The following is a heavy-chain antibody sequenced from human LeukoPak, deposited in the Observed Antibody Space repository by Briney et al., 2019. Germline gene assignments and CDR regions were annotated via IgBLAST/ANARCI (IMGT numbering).Heavy chain of an antibody. CDR3: ARDPPGSYYGSY. Sequence: GGSLRLSCAASVFTLSTYWMHWVPHAPGKGLLWVSQINRDGSSTTYVDSVKGRFPISRDNAKNTLYLQMNSLRDEDTAVYYRARDPPGSYYGSYWGQGTLVTVSS. V-gene: IGHV3-74*01. D-gene: IGHD1-26*01. CDR1: VFTLSTYW. CDR2: INRDGSST. J-gene: IGHJ4*02.